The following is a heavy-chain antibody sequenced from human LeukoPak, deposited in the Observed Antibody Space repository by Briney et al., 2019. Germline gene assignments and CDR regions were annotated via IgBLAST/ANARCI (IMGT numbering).Heavy chain of an antibody. Sequence: GGSLRLSCAASGFTFSSYGMHWVRQAPGKGLEWVAFIRYDGSNKYYADSVKGRFTISRDNSKNTLYLQMNSLRAEDTAVYYCAKLPMVWGVISDYWGQGTLVTVSS. CDR2: IRYDGSNK. J-gene: IGHJ4*02. D-gene: IGHD3-10*01. V-gene: IGHV3-30*02. CDR1: GFTFSSYG. CDR3: AKLPMVWGVISDY.